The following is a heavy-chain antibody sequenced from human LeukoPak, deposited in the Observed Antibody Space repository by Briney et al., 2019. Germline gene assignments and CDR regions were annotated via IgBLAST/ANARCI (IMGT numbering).Heavy chain of an antibody. V-gene: IGHV3-33*08. CDR3: ARDAQRGFDYSNSLEY. CDR2: IWSDGSNR. D-gene: IGHD4-11*01. Sequence: PGGSLRLSCAASGFIFSHYGMHWVRQAPGKGLEWVAVIWSDGSNRFYAGSVKGRFTISRDNSQNTVFLQMNSLRVEDTAMYYCARDAQRGFDYSNSLEYWSHGTLVTV. J-gene: IGHJ4*01. CDR1: GFIFSHYG.